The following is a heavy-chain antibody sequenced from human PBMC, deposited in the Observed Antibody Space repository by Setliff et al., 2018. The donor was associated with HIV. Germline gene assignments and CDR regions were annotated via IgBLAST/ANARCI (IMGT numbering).Heavy chain of an antibody. J-gene: IGHJ4*02. D-gene: IGHD6-13*01. CDR2: IYHTGSS. Sequence: PSETLSLTCDVSGFSISSRYYWGWIRQSPGKGLEWIGNIYHTGSSYYNPSLSDRATISLDTSKNQFSLKLSSVTAADTAVYYCARDRGIAAALNYWGQGTLVTVSS. CDR3: ARDRGIAAALNY. CDR1: GFSISSRYY. V-gene: IGHV4-38-2*02.